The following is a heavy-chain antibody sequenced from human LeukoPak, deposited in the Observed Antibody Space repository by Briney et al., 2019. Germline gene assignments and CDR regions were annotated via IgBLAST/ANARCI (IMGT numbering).Heavy chain of an antibody. J-gene: IGHJ5*02. CDR2: TYYSGST. CDR1: GGSMSRGDYY. Sequence: PSQTLSLPCTVSGGSMSRGDYYWSWIRQPAGRGLVWIGYTYYSGSTYDNPSNSSQVTISENPTKNQYPLMLSSVTAADTAVYYCARPYYYDRRIDLWGQETLVTVSS. D-gene: IGHD3-22*01. V-gene: IGHV4-30-4*01. CDR3: ARPYYYDRRIDL.